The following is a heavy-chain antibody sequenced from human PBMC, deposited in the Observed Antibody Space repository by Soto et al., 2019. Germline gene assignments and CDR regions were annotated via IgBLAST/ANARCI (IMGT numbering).Heavy chain of an antibody. CDR3: ARHRSIAVAGKTPYYYYGMDV. J-gene: IGHJ6*02. Sequence: SVKVSCKASGGTFSSYAISWVRQAPGQGLEWMGGIIPIFGTANYAQKFQGRVTITADESTSTAYMELSSLRSEDTAVYYCARHRSIAVAGKTPYYYYGMDVWGQGTTVTVSS. CDR1: GGTFSSYA. D-gene: IGHD6-19*01. CDR2: IIPIFGTA. V-gene: IGHV1-69*13.